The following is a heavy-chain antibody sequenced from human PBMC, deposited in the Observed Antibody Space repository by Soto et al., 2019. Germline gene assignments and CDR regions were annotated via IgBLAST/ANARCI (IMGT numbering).Heavy chain of an antibody. V-gene: IGHV4-34*01. Sequence: SETLSLTCAVYGGSFSGYYWSWIRQPPGKGLEWIGEINHSGSTYYNPSLKSRVTISVDTSKNQFSLKLSSVTAADTAVYYCARLPGIAVAVVYWGQGTLVTVSS. CDR1: GGSFSGYY. J-gene: IGHJ4*02. CDR3: ARLPGIAVAVVY. D-gene: IGHD6-19*01. CDR2: INHSGST.